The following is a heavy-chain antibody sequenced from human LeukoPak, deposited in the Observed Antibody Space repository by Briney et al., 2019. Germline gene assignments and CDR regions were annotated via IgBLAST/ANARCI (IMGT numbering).Heavy chain of an antibody. D-gene: IGHD4-11*01. CDR2: MSSNGAST. Sequence: PGGSLRLSCSASGFTFSSYTMHWVRQAPGKGLGYVSAMSSNGASTYYADSVKGRFTTSRDNSKNTLFLQMSSLRAEDTALYYCVKVNSNYFDYWGQGTLVTVSS. V-gene: IGHV3-64D*09. CDR1: GFTFSSYT. J-gene: IGHJ4*02. CDR3: VKVNSNYFDY.